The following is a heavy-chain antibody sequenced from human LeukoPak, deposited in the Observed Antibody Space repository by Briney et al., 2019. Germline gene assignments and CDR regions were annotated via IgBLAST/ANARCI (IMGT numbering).Heavy chain of an antibody. Sequence: GGSLRLSCAASGFTFSSYWMHWVRQAPGKGLVWVSRISSDDNSATYADSVKGRFIISRDNAKNTLYLQMNSLRAEDTAVYYCARRLPYNWFDPWGQGTLVTVSS. V-gene: IGHV3-74*01. CDR3: ARRLPYNWFDP. CDR1: GFTFSSYW. J-gene: IGHJ5*02. CDR2: ISSDDNSA.